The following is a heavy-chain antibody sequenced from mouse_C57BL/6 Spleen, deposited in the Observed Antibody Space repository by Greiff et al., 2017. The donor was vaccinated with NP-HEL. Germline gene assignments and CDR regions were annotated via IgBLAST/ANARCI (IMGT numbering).Heavy chain of an antibody. D-gene: IGHD1-1*01. CDR3: AREGVYYGSSQYYFDY. CDR1: GYTFTSYW. CDR2: IDPSDSYT. Sequence: QVHVKQPGAELVRPGTSVKLSCKASGYTFTSYWMHWVKQRPGQGLEWIGVIDPSDSYTNYNQKFKGKATLTVDTSSSTAYMQLSSLTSEDSAVYYCAREGVYYGSSQYYFDYWGQGTTLTVSS. J-gene: IGHJ2*01. V-gene: IGHV1-59*01.